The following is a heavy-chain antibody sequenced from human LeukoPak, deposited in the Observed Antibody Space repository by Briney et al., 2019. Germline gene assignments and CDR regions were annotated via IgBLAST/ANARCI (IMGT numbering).Heavy chain of an antibody. Sequence: GGSLRLSCAASGFTFSSYSMNWVRQVPGKGLEWVSSISSSSSYIYYADSVKGRFTISRDNAKNSLYLQMNSLRAEDTAVYYCAGCSGGSCYLDYWGQGTLVTVSS. J-gene: IGHJ4*02. CDR1: GFTFSSYS. CDR3: AGCSGGSCYLDY. D-gene: IGHD2-15*01. CDR2: ISSSSSYI. V-gene: IGHV3-21*01.